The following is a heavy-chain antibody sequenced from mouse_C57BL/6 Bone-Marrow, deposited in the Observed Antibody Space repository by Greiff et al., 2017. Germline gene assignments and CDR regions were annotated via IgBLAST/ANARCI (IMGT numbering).Heavy chain of an antibody. J-gene: IGHJ4*01. CDR3: ARECGRQANWVFYYAMDY. Sequence: QVQLQQPGAELVKPGASVKLSCKASGYTFTSYWMHWVKQRPGQGLEWIGMIHPNSGSTNYNEKFKSKATLTVDKSSSTAYMQLSSLTSEDAAVYYCARECGRQANWVFYYAMDYWGQGTSVTVSS. CDR2: IHPNSGST. V-gene: IGHV1-64*01. CDR1: GYTFTSYW. D-gene: IGHD4-1*01.